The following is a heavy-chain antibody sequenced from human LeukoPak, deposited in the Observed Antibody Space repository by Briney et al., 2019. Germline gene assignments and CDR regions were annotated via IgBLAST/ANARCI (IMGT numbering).Heavy chain of an antibody. V-gene: IGHV1-46*01. CDR3: ARDLIPAVAIAVVPAANYYYYGMDV. CDR2: INPSGGST. J-gene: IGHJ6*02. CDR1: GYTFTIYY. D-gene: IGHD2-2*03. Sequence: ASVKVSCKASGYTFTIYYMHWVRQAPGQGLEWMGIINPSGGSTSYAQKFQGRVTMTRDTSTSTVYMELSSLRSEDTAVYYCARDLIPAVAIAVVPAANYYYYGMDVWGQGTTVTVSS.